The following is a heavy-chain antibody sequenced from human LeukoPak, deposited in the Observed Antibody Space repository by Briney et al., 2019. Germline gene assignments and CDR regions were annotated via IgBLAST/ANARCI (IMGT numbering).Heavy chain of an antibody. CDR2: MSGSGGST. V-gene: IGHV3-23*01. D-gene: IGHD6-19*01. CDR1: GFTFSSYA. CDR3: AKDKRHTSGWYYDY. J-gene: IGHJ4*02. Sequence: GGSLRLSCVASGFTFSSYAMSWVRQPPGKGLECVSAMSGSGGSTYYADSVRGRFTISRDNSKNTLYLQMNNLRAEDTAVYYCAKDKRHTSGWYYDYWGQGTLVTVSS.